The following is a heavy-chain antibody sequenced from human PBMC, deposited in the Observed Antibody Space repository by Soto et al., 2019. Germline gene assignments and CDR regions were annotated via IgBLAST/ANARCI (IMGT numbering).Heavy chain of an antibody. CDR3: ARDGNIAAAGMGFDY. J-gene: IGHJ4*02. V-gene: IGHV4-39*07. D-gene: IGHD6-13*01. CDR1: GGSISSSSYY. Sequence: SLTCTVSGGSISSSSYYWGWICQPPGKGLEWIGSIYYRGSTNYNPSLKSRVIISVDTSKNQVSLKLSSVTAADTAVYWCARDGNIAAAGMGFDYWGQGTLVTVSS. CDR2: IYYRGST.